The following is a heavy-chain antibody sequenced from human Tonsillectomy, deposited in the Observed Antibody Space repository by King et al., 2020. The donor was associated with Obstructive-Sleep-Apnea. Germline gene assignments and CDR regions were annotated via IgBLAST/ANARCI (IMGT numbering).Heavy chain of an antibody. V-gene: IGHV3-9*01. J-gene: IGHJ3*02. Sequence: VQLVESGGGLVQPGMSLRLSCAASGFTFDDYAMHWVRQAPGKGLECVSGSSLNSGSIGYAYSVKGRFTISRDNAKNSLYLQMNSLRAEDTALYYCAKVYHSSGYSNEAFDIWGQGTMVTVSS. CDR1: GFTFDDYA. CDR3: AKVYHSSGYSNEAFDI. CDR2: SSLNSGSI. D-gene: IGHD3-22*01.